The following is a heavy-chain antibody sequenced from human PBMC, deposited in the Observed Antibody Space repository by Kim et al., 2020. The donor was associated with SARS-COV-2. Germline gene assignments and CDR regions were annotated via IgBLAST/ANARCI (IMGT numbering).Heavy chain of an antibody. Sequence: SVKVSCKASGGTFSSYAISWVRQAPGQGLEWMGRIIPILGIANYAQKFQGRVTITADKSTSTAYMELSSLRSEDTAVYYCARDAYYYGSGSPPDWVDPWGQGTLVTVSS. CDR1: GGTFSSYA. V-gene: IGHV1-69*04. CDR3: ARDAYYYGSGSPPDWVDP. J-gene: IGHJ5*02. CDR2: IIPILGIA. D-gene: IGHD3-10*01.